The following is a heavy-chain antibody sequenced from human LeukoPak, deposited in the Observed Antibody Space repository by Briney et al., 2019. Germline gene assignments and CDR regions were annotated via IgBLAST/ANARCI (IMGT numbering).Heavy chain of an antibody. V-gene: IGHV4-59*01. CDR3: ARYSGSYYGTFDY. Sequence: PSETLSLTCTVSGGSISSYYWSWIRQPPGKGLEWIGYIYYIGSTNYNPSLKSRVTISVDTSKNQFSLKLSSVTAADTAVYYCARYSGSYYGTFDYWGQGTLVTVSS. CDR1: GGSISSYY. CDR2: IYYIGST. J-gene: IGHJ4*02. D-gene: IGHD1-26*01.